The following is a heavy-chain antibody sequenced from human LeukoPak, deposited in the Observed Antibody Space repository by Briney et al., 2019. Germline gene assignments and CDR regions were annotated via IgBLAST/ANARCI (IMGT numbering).Heavy chain of an antibody. D-gene: IGHD2-2*01. V-gene: IGHV1-46*01. CDR3: ARSPAGYMDV. Sequence: ASVKVSCKASGYTFTSYYMHWVRQAPGQGLEWMGIINPSGGSTSYAQKFQGRVTVTRDTSTSTVYMELSSLRSEDTAAYYCARSPAGYMDVWGKGTTVTVSS. CDR2: INPSGGST. J-gene: IGHJ6*03. CDR1: GYTFTSYY.